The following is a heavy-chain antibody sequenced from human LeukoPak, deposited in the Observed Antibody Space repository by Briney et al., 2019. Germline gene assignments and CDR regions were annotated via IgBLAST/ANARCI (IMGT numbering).Heavy chain of an antibody. J-gene: IGHJ4*02. CDR3: ARERSIAARPGGYFDY. CDR1: GYSISNGYY. Sequence: KPSETLSLTCTVSGYSISNGYYWGWIRQPPGKGLEWIGSIYYSGSTYYNPSLKSRVTISVDTSKNQFSLKLSSVTAADTAVYYCARERSIAARPGGYFDYWGQGTLVTVSS. V-gene: IGHV4-38-2*02. CDR2: IYYSGST. D-gene: IGHD6-6*01.